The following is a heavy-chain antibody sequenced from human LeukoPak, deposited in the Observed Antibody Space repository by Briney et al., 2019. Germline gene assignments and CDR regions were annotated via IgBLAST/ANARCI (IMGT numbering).Heavy chain of an antibody. J-gene: IGHJ5*02. V-gene: IGHV4-61*02. CDR2: IYINGTT. CDR1: GDSISSGSYY. Sequence: SETLSLTCTVSGDSISSGSYYWSWIRQPAGKGLEWIGRIYINGTTNYNPSLKSRVTISADTSKNQFSLKLSSVTAADTAVYYCAREPRFDPWGQGTLVTVSS. CDR3: AREPRFDP.